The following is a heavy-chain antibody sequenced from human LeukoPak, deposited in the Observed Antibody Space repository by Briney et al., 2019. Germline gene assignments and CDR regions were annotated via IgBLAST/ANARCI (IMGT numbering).Heavy chain of an antibody. CDR1: GFTFDDYA. CDR2: ISWNSGNI. Sequence: GRSLRLSCAASGFTFDDYAMHWVRQAPGKGLEWVSGISWNSGNIHYADSVKGRFTISRDNSKNTLYLQMNSLRAEDTAVYYCARVVLYYYYMDVWGKGTTVTVSS. D-gene: IGHD2/OR15-2a*01. J-gene: IGHJ6*03. V-gene: IGHV3-9*01. CDR3: ARVVLYYYYMDV.